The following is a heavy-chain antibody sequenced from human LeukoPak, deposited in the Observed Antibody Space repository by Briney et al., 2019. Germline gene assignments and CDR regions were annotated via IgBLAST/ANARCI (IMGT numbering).Heavy chain of an antibody. CDR3: ARDVHGDYGSGWFDP. J-gene: IGHJ5*02. D-gene: IGHD4-17*01. Sequence: SVKVSCKTSGGTFNNSAISWVRQAPGQGLEWLGGIMPLFGTAGYAQKFQGRVTITKDESTRTVYLELTSLTSDDMAVYYCARDVHGDYGSGWFDPWGQGTLVSVSS. CDR1: GGTFNNSA. V-gene: IGHV1-69*05. CDR2: IMPLFGTA.